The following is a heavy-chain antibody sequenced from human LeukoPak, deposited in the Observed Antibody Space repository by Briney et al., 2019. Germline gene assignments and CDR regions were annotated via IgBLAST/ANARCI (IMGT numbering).Heavy chain of an antibody. CDR1: GYTFTSYY. Sequence: ASVKVSCKASGYTFTSYYMHCVRQAPGQGLEWMGIINPSGGSTSYAQKFQGRVTMTRDTSTSTVYMELSSLRSEDTAVYYCARGSYYYDSSGSYFDYWGQGTLVTVSS. V-gene: IGHV1-46*01. J-gene: IGHJ4*02. CDR2: INPSGGST. CDR3: ARGSYYYDSSGSYFDY. D-gene: IGHD3-22*01.